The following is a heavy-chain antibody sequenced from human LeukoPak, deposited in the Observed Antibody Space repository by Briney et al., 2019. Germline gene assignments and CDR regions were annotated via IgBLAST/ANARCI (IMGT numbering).Heavy chain of an antibody. CDR1: GFTFSSYG. J-gene: IGHJ4*02. V-gene: IGHV3-33*06. D-gene: IGHD6-19*01. Sequence: GRSLRLSCAASGFTFSSYGMHWVRQAPGKGLEWVAVIWYDGSNKYYADSVKGRFTISRDNSKNTLYLQMNSLRAEDTAVYYCAKAQSSDWYVDYWGQGTLVTVSS. CDR2: IWYDGSNK. CDR3: AKAQSSDWYVDY.